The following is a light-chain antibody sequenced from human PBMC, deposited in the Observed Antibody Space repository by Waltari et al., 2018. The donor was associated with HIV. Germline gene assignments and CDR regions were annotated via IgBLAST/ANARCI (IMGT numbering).Light chain of an antibody. CDR3: VLYMGSGVWV. CDR2: STN. J-gene: IGLJ3*02. V-gene: IGLV8-61*01. Sequence: QTVVTQEPSFSVSPGGTVTLTCGLSSGSVSTNSYPSWYQQTPGQAPRTLLYSTNTRSSGVPDRFSGSILGNKAALTITGAQADDESDYYCVLYMGSGVWVFGGGTKLTVL. CDR1: SGSVSTNSY.